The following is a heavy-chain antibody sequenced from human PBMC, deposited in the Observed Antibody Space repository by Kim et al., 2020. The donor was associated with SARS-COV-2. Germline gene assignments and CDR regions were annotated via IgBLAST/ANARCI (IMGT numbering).Heavy chain of an antibody. CDR2: VIVGSGHT. D-gene: IGHD6-13*01. J-gene: IGHJ6*02. V-gene: IGHV1-58*02. Sequence: SVKVSCKTSGFSFTSSAMQWVRQARGQRLEWIGWVIVGSGHTNYAQKFQGRVTITRDMSTSTAYMELSSLRSEDSAVYYCAATLAARGNYYGLDVWGQGTTVTVSS. CDR1: GFSFTSSA. CDR3: AATLAARGNYYGLDV.